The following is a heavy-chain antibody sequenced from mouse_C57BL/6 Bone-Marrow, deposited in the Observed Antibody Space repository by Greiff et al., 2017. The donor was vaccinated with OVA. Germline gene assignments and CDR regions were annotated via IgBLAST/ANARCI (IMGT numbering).Heavy chain of an antibody. CDR2: IDPSDSYT. J-gene: IGHJ3*01. Sequence: QVQLQQPGAELVKPGSSVKLSCKASGYTFTNYWMQWVKQRPGQGLEWIGEIDPSDSYTNFNQKFKGKATLNVDTSSNTAHMQLSSLTSEVSAVYYCASWDFAYWGQGTLVTVS. V-gene: IGHV1-50*01. CDR1: GYTFTNYW. CDR3: ASWDFAY. D-gene: IGHD4-1*01.